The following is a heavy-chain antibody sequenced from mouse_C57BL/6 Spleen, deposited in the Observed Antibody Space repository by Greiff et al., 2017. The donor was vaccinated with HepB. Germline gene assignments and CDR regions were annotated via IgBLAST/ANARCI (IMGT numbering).Heavy chain of an antibody. CDR1: GYAFSSSW. CDR2: IYPGDGDT. V-gene: IGHV1-82*01. D-gene: IGHD2-5*01. CDR3: AREGYYSNSFAY. J-gene: IGHJ3*01. Sequence: VQLQQSGPELVKPGASVKISCKASGYAFSSSWMNWVKQRPGKGLEWIGRIYPGDGDTNYNGKFKGKATLTADKSSSTAYMQRSSLTSEDSAVYVGAREGYYSNSFAYWGQGTLVTVSA.